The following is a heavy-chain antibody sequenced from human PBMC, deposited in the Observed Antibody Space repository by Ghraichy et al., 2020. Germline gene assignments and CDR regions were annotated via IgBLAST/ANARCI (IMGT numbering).Heavy chain of an antibody. CDR3: ARGPGVSGKQDY. J-gene: IGHJ4*02. V-gene: IGHV4-34*01. CDR1: GGSFSNYY. Sequence: SETLSLTCAVYGGSFSNYYWSWIRQPPGKGLDWIGEINRSGSTNYNPSLKSRVTISVDTSKNQFSLKLSSVTAADTAVYYCARGPGVSGKQDYWGQGTLVTVSS. D-gene: IGHD3-16*01. CDR2: INRSGST.